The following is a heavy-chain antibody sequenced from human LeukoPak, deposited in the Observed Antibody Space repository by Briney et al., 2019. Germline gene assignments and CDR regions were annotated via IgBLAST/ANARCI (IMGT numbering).Heavy chain of an antibody. CDR1: GASISFGDYY. V-gene: IGHV4-61*02. CDR3: ARDMGFWSGYYPFFDY. D-gene: IGHD3-3*01. J-gene: IGHJ4*02. CDR2: IYTSGTT. Sequence: PSQTLSLTCTVSGASISFGDYYWDWIRQPAGKGLEWIGRIYTSGTTNYNPSLKSRVTISIDTSKNQFSLKLSSVTAADTAVYYCARDMGFWSGYYPFFDYWGQGTLVTVSS.